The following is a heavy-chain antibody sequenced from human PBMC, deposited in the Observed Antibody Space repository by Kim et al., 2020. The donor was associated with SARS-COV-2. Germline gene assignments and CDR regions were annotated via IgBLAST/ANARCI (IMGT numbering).Heavy chain of an antibody. CDR2: IYYSGST. J-gene: IGHJ5*02. CDR1: GGSISSGGYY. Sequence: SETLSLTCTVSGGSISSGGYYWSWIRQHPGKGLEWIGYIYYSGSTYYNPSLKSRVTISVDTSKNQFSLKLSSVTAADTAVYYCATVWSGYYGWFDPWGQGTLVTVSS. CDR3: ATVWSGYYGWFDP. V-gene: IGHV4-31*03. D-gene: IGHD3-3*01.